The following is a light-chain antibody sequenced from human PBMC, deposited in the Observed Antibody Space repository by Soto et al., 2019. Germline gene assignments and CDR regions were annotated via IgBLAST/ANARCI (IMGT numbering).Light chain of an antibody. J-gene: IGKJ2*01. Sequence: DIQMTQSPSTLSASVGGRVTISCPASESISSWLAWYQQKPGKAPKLLIYQASSLESGVPSRFSGSGSGTEFTLTISSLQTDDIATYYCQQYNTYPYALGQGTKLEIQ. V-gene: IGKV1-5*03. CDR1: ESISSW. CDR2: QAS. CDR3: QQYNTYPYA.